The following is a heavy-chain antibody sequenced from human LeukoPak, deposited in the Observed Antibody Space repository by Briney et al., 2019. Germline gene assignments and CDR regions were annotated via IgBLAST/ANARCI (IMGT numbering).Heavy chain of an antibody. CDR1: GFTFISYW. V-gene: IGHV3-7*01. Sequence: GGSLRLSCAASGFTFISYWMSWVRQAPGKGLEWVANIKQDGSEKYYVDSVKGRFTISRDNAKNSLYLQMNSLRAEDTAVYYCARENYDFWSGSLDYWGQGTLVTVSS. D-gene: IGHD3-3*01. CDR3: ARENYDFWSGSLDY. J-gene: IGHJ4*02. CDR2: IKQDGSEK.